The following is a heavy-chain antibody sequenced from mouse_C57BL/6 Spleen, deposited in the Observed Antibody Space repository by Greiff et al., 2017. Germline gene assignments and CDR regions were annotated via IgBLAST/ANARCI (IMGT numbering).Heavy chain of an antibody. CDR2: ISYDGSN. CDR1: GYSITSGYY. D-gene: IGHD3-2*02. J-gene: IGHJ3*01. Sequence: VQLQQSGPGLVKPSQSLSLTCSVTGYSITSGYYWNWIRQFPGNKLEWMGYISYDGSNNYNPSLKNRISITRDTSKNQFFLKLNSVTTEDTATXYCARDQGAYWGQGTLVTVSA. CDR3: ARDQGAY. V-gene: IGHV3-6*01.